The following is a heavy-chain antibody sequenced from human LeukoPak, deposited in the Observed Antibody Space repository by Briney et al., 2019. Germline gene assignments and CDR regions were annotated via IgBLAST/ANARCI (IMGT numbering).Heavy chain of an antibody. CDR3: ARDNGYYLDY. J-gene: IGHJ4*02. V-gene: IGHV4-59*02. CDR1: GFTVSSNY. CDR2: IYYSGST. Sequence: GSLRLSCAASGFTVSSNYMSWIRQPPGKGLEWIGYIYYSGSTNYNPSLKSRVTISVDTSKNQFSLKLSSVTAADTAVYYCARDNGYYLDYWGQGTLVTVSS. D-gene: IGHD4-17*01.